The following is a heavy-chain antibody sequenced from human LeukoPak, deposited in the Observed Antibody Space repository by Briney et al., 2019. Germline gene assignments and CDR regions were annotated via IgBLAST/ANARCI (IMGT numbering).Heavy chain of an antibody. J-gene: IGHJ4*02. CDR2: IYYTGST. CDR1: GYSISSGYY. CDR3: ARHGDALDYYFDY. Sequence: SETLSLTCTVSGYSISSGYYWGWIRQPPGKGLEWIGSIYYTGSTYYNPSLKTRVTISGDTSKNQFSLKLSSVTAADTAVYYCARHGDALDYYFDYWGQGTLVTVSS. V-gene: IGHV4-38-2*02. D-gene: IGHD3-9*01.